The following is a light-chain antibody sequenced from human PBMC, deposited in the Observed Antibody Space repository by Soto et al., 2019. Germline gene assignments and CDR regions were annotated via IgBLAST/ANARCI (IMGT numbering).Light chain of an antibody. CDR3: QQSYSTLWT. CDR1: QSLLHSDGKTY. J-gene: IGKJ1*01. V-gene: IGKV2-29*01. Sequence: DIVMTQTPLSLSVTPGQPASISCKSSQSLLHSDGKTYLYWYLQKPGQSPQLLIYEVSSRFSGVPDRFSGSGSGTDFTLTISSLQPEDFATYYCQQSYSTLWTFGQGTKVDIK. CDR2: EVS.